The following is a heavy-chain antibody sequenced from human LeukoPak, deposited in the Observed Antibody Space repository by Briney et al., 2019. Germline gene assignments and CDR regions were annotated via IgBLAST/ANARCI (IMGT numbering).Heavy chain of an antibody. Sequence: GGSLRLSCAASGFTFSSYGMHWVRQAPGKGLEWVAVISYDGSNKYYADSVKSRFTISRDNSKNTLYLQMNSLRAEDTAVYYCAKDRDSSWYCDYWGQGTLVTVSS. CDR1: GFTFSSYG. CDR2: ISYDGSNK. D-gene: IGHD6-13*01. V-gene: IGHV3-30*18. J-gene: IGHJ4*02. CDR3: AKDRDSSWYCDY.